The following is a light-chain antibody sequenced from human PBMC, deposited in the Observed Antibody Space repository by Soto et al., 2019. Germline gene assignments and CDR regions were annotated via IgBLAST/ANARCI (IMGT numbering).Light chain of an antibody. J-gene: IGKJ1*01. CDR1: QSISSW. Sequence: DIQMTQSPSTLSASVGDRVTITCRASQSISSWLAWYQQKPGKAPKFLIYDASSLESGVPSRFSGSGSGTEFTLTISSLQPGDFATYYCQQYSSYLQTFGQGTKVDIK. CDR2: DAS. V-gene: IGKV1-5*01. CDR3: QQYSSYLQT.